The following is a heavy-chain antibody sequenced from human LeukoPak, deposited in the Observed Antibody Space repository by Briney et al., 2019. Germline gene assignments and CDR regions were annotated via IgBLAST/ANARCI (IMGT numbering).Heavy chain of an antibody. D-gene: IGHD6-13*01. CDR2: ISASGGNT. J-gene: IGHJ4*02. CDR3: AKTGYSSSWFDY. CDR1: GLTFSSYA. V-gene: IGHV3-23*01. Sequence: GGSLRLSCAASGLTFSSYAMGWVRQAPGKGLEWGSAISASGGNTYYADSVKGRFTISRDNSKNTLYLQMNSLRAEDTAVYYCAKTGYSSSWFDYWGQGTLVTVSS.